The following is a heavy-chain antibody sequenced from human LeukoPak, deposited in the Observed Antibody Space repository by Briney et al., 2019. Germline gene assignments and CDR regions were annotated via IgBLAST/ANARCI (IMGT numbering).Heavy chain of an antibody. CDR3: ARGARGVRFLEWLLKEDAFDI. J-gene: IGHJ3*02. V-gene: IGHV1-46*01. Sequence: ASVKVSCKASGYSFTSYYMHWVRQAPGQGLEWMGMINLNDGGTTYAQKFQGRVTVTADKSTSTAYMELSSLRSEDTAVYYCARGARGVRFLEWLLKEDAFDIWGQGTMVTVSS. CDR1: GYSFTSYY. D-gene: IGHD3-3*01. CDR2: INLNDGGT.